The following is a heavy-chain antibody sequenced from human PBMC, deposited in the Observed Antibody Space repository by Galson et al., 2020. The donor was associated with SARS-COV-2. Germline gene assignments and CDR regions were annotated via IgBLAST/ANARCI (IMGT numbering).Heavy chain of an antibody. CDR1: GFTFSSYG. Sequence: GESLKISCAASGFTFSSYGMHWVPQAPGKGLEWVAVIWYDGSNKYYADSVKGRFTISRDNSKNTLYLQMNSLRAEDTAVYYCARESGSYAGIDYWGQGTLVTVSS. CDR3: ARESGSYAGIDY. D-gene: IGHD1-26*01. J-gene: IGHJ4*02. V-gene: IGHV3-33*01. CDR2: IWYDGSNK.